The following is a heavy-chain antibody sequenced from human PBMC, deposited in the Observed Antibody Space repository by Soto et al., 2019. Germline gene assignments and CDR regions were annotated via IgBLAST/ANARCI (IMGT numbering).Heavy chain of an antibody. D-gene: IGHD2-2*01. CDR1: GVSMSAFGVG. CDR3: AHKGGSTWYTVYFDS. J-gene: IGHJ4*02. Sequence: GSGPTLVNPTETLTLTCSFSGVSMSAFGVGVGWIRQPPGKAPECLGIAHWHNEERYNPSLRTRLTITKDFSKNQVVLTMTNMDPADTATYFCAHKGGSTWYTVYFDSWGQGTLVTVSS. V-gene: IGHV2-5*01. CDR2: AHWHNEE.